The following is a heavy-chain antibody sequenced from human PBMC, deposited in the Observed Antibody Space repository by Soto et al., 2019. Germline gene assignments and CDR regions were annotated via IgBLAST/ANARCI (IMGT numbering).Heavy chain of an antibody. CDR2: ITSSGSDR. CDR1: GFSFSSFW. Sequence: GGSLRLSCAASGFSFSSFWMSWVRQAPGKGLEWVSTITSSGSDRYSADSVKGRFTISRDNAKNALYLQMNSLRAEDTAVYYCARLYSSSSEYYYGMDVWGQGTTVTVSS. CDR3: ARLYSSSSEYYYGMDV. J-gene: IGHJ6*02. V-gene: IGHV3-21*01. D-gene: IGHD6-6*01.